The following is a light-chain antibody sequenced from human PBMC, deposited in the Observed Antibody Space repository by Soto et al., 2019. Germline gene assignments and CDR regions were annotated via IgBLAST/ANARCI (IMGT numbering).Light chain of an antibody. CDR3: QQYNSYSLT. J-gene: IGKJ4*01. Sequence: DIQMSQSPSSVSASLGDRATITGRASQSISSYLNWYQQKPGQAPKILIYDASSLESGVPSRFRGSGSGTEFTLTISRLQPDDVETYYCQQYNSYSLTFGGGTKVDIK. CDR1: QSISSY. CDR2: DAS. V-gene: IGKV1-5*01.